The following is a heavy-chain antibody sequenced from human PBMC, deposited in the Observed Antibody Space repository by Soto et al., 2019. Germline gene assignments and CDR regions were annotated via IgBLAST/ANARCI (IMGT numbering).Heavy chain of an antibody. J-gene: IGHJ6*02. Sequence: GASVKVSFKASGYTFTSYDINWVRQATGQGLEWMGWMNPNSGNTGYAQKFQGRVTMTRNTSISTAYMELNSLRSEDTAVYYCARGHGESNQGHYYYYGMDVWGQGTTVTVSS. CDR3: ARGHGESNQGHYYYYGMDV. V-gene: IGHV1-8*01. CDR2: MNPNSGNT. D-gene: IGHD3-10*01. CDR1: GYTFTSYD.